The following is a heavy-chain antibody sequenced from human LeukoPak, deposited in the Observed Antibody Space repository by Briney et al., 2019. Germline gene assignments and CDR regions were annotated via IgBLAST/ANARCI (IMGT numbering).Heavy chain of an antibody. CDR3: ARDIVLMVYASNWFDP. J-gene: IGHJ5*02. V-gene: IGHV1-2*02. CDR2: INPNSGGT. D-gene: IGHD2-8*01. Sequence: ASVKVSCKASGYTFTGYYMHWVRQAPGQGLEWMGWINPNSGGTNYAQKSQGRVTMTRDTSISTAYMELSRLRSDDTAVYYCARDIVLMVYASNWFDPWGQGTLVTVSS. CDR1: GYTFTGYY.